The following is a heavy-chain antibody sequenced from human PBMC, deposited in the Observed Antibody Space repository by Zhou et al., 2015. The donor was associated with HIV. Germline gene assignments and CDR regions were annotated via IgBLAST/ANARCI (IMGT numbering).Heavy chain of an antibody. CDR1: GFTFSSYS. CDR3: ARDLVVPAARRDFDY. D-gene: IGHD2-2*01. V-gene: IGHV3-21*01. CDR2: ISSSSTYI. Sequence: EVQLVESGGDSVHPGGSLRLSCTASGFTFSSYSMNWVRQAPGKGLEWVSSISSSSTYIYYADSLKGRFTISRDNAKNSLYLQMHSLRAEDTAVYYCARDLVVPAARRDFDYWGQGTLVTVSS. J-gene: IGHJ4*02.